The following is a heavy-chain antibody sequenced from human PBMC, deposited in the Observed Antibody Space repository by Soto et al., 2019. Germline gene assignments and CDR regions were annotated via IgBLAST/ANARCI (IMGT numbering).Heavy chain of an antibody. V-gene: IGHV4-59*01. D-gene: IGHD5-12*01. Sequence: PSETLSLTCTVSGGSISSYYWSWIRQPPGKGLEWIGYIYYSGSTNYNPSLKSRVTISVDTSKNQFSLKLSSVTAADTAVYYCARNGAIVAKGEHKQYYMDVWGKGTTVTVSS. CDR3: ARNGAIVAKGEHKQYYMDV. J-gene: IGHJ6*03. CDR2: IYYSGST. CDR1: GGSISSYY.